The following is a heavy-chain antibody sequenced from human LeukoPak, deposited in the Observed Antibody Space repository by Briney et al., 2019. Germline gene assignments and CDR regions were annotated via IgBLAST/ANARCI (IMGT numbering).Heavy chain of an antibody. CDR1: GGSVSSGSYY. Sequence: SKTLSLTCTVSGGSVSSGSYYWSWIRQPPGKGLEWIGYIYYSGSTNYNPSLKSRVTMSVDTSKNQFSLKLSSVTAADTAVYYCARSTIFGVVTKDGMDVWGQGTTVTVSS. CDR3: ARSTIFGVVTKDGMDV. D-gene: IGHD3-3*01. CDR2: IYYSGST. J-gene: IGHJ6*02. V-gene: IGHV4-61*01.